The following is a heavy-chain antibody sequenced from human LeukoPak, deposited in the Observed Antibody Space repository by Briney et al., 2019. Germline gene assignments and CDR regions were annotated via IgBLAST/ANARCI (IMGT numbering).Heavy chain of an antibody. CDR3: ARDTAYYDSSGPSVD. J-gene: IGHJ4*02. V-gene: IGHV3-48*01. D-gene: IGHD3-22*01. Sequence: GGSLRLSCAASGFIFSSYSMNWVRQAPGKGLEWVSYISSSGSTIYYADSVKGRFTISRDNAKNSLYLQMNSLRAEDTAVYYCARDTAYYDSSGPSVDWGQGTLVTVSS. CDR2: ISSSGSTI. CDR1: GFIFSSYS.